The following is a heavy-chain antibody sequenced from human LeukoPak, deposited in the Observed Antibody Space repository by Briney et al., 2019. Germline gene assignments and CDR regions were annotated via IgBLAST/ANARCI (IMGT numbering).Heavy chain of an antibody. Sequence: SSETLSLTCTVSGGSISSYYWSWIRQPAGKGLEWIGRIYTSGSTNYNPSLKSRVTMSVDTSKNQFSLKLSSVTAADTAVYYCARDSSPMITFGFDYWGQGTLVTVSS. CDR2: IYTSGST. CDR1: GGSISSYY. CDR3: ARDSSPMITFGFDY. D-gene: IGHD3-16*01. J-gene: IGHJ4*02. V-gene: IGHV4-4*07.